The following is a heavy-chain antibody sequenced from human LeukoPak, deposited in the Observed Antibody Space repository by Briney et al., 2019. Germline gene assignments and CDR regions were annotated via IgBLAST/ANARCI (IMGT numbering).Heavy chain of an antibody. CDR3: ARESDSSGWYDS. CDR1: GFSFDDYA. Sequence: GGSLRLSCAAPGFSFDDYAIHWVRQAPGKGLEWVSLISGDGGSTFYADSVKGRFTISRDNGKNSLYLQMSSLRSEDTALYYCARESDSSGWYDSWGQGTLVTVPS. V-gene: IGHV3-43*02. J-gene: IGHJ5*01. D-gene: IGHD3-22*01. CDR2: ISGDGGST.